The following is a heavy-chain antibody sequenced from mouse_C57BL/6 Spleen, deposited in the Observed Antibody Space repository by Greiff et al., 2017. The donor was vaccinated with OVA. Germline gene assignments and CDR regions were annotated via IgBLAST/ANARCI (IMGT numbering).Heavy chain of an antibody. CDR1: GYAFSSSW. CDR2: IYPGDGDT. Sequence: VQLQQSGPELVKPGASVKISCKASGYAFSSSWMNWVKQRPGKGLEWIGRIYPGDGDTTYNGKFKGKATLTADKSSSTAYMQLSSLTSEDSAVYFCARWDGYYSGFDYWGQGTTLTVSS. D-gene: IGHD2-3*01. CDR3: ARWDGYYSGFDY. V-gene: IGHV1-82*01. J-gene: IGHJ2*01.